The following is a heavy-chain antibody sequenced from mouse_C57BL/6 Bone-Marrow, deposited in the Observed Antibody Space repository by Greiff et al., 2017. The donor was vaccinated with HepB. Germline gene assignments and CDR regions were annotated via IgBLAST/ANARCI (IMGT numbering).Heavy chain of an antibody. CDR3: ARKGYSNLYAMDY. J-gene: IGHJ4*01. CDR2: IDPSDSYT. Sequence: VQLQQPGAELVMPGASVKLSCKASGYTFTSYWMHWVKQRHGQGLEWIGEIDPSDSYTNYNQKFKGKSTLTVDKSSSTAYMQLSSLTSEGSAVYYYARKGYSNLYAMDYWGQGTSVTVSS. V-gene: IGHV1-69*01. D-gene: IGHD2-5*01. CDR1: GYTFTSYW.